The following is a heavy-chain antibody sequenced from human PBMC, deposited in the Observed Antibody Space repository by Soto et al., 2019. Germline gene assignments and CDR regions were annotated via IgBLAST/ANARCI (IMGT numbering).Heavy chain of an antibody. J-gene: IGHJ5*02. CDR1: GGSISSGGYS. CDR3: ARAKGSYGSGSYYNVPDWFDP. CDR2: IYHSGST. V-gene: IGHV4-30-2*01. Sequence: SETLSLTCAVSGGSISSGGYSWSWIRQPPGKGLEWIGYIYHSGSTYYNPSLKSRVTISVDRSKNQFSLKLSSVTAADTAVYYCARAKGSYGSGSYYNVPDWFDPWGQGTLVTSPQ. D-gene: IGHD3-10*01.